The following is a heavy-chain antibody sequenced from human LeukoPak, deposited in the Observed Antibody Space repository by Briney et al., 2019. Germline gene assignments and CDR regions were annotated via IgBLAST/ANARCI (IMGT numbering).Heavy chain of an antibody. CDR2: ISSSGSTI. V-gene: IGHV3-48*04. CDR3: ARVGYSYGFVDY. Sequence: GGSLRLSCAASGFTFSTYWMNWVRQAPGKGLEWVSYISSSGSTIYYADSVKGRFTISRDNAKNSLYLQMNSLRAEDTAVYYCARVGYSYGFVDYWGQGTLVTVSS. CDR1: GFTFSTYW. J-gene: IGHJ4*02. D-gene: IGHD5-18*01.